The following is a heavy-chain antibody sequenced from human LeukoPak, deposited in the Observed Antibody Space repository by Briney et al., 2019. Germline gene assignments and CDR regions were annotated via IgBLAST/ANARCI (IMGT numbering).Heavy chain of an antibody. D-gene: IGHD2-15*01. Sequence: ASVKVSCKASGYTFTSYGISWVRQDPGQGLEWMGWINPNSGGTNYAQKFQSRVTMTRDTSISTAYMELSRLRSDDTAVYYCASGGYCSGGSCVPPYLDYWGQGTLVTVSS. CDR2: INPNSGGT. CDR1: GYTFTSYG. CDR3: ASGGYCSGGSCVPPYLDY. J-gene: IGHJ4*02. V-gene: IGHV1-2*02.